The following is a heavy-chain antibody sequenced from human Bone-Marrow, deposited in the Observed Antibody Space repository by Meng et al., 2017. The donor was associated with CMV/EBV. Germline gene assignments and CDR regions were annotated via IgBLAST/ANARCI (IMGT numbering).Heavy chain of an antibody. J-gene: IGHJ4*02. D-gene: IGHD6-19*01. CDR3: ARVVSGSGWYGGDY. CDR1: GFTFSSYT. Sequence: GGSLRLSCAASGFTFSSYTITWVRQAPGQGLEWVGRFIPIIDIADYAQKFQGRVTITADKSTSTAYMELTSLRSEDTAVYYCARVVSGSGWYGGDYWGQGTLVTVSS. CDR2: FIPIIDIA. V-gene: IGHV1-69*02.